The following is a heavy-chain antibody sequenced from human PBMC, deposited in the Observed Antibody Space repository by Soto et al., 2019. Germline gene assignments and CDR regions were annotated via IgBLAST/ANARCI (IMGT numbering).Heavy chain of an antibody. V-gene: IGHV4-34*01. CDR3: ARVFLYFSLGYCTNGVCPRPGYMDV. Sequence: SETLSLTCAVYGGSFSGYYWSWIRQPPGKGLEWIGEINHSGSTNYNPSLKSRVTISVDTSKNQFSLKLGSVTAADTAVYYCARVFLYFSLGYCTNGVCPRPGYMDVWGKGTTVTVSS. J-gene: IGHJ6*03. D-gene: IGHD2-8*01. CDR1: GGSFSGYY. CDR2: INHSGST.